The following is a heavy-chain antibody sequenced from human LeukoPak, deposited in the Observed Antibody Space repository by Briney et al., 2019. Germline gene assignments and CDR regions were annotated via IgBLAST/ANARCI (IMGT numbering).Heavy chain of an antibody. Sequence: GGSLRLSCAASGFTFSSYAMSWVRQAPEKGLEWVSTISGSGGGTYYADSVKGRFTISRDNAKNTVYLQMNSLRAEDTAVYYCARDSRWYNGRYYDEGIDNWGQGTLVTVSS. D-gene: IGHD1-26*01. J-gene: IGHJ4*02. V-gene: IGHV3-23*01. CDR1: GFTFSSYA. CDR3: ARDSRWYNGRYYDEGIDN. CDR2: ISGSGGGT.